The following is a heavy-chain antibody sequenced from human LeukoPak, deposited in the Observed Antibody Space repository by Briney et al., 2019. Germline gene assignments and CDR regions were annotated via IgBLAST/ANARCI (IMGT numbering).Heavy chain of an antibody. CDR2: IWYDGSNK. V-gene: IGHV3-33*01. J-gene: IGHJ5*02. CDR1: GFTFSSYG. Sequence: GGSLRLSCAASGFTFSSYGMHWVRQAPGKGLEWVAVIWYDGSNKYYADSVKGRFTISRDNSKNTLYLQMNSLRAEDTAVYYCARDGEQYYDFWSGSDGNWFDHWGQGTLVTVSS. D-gene: IGHD3-3*01. CDR3: ARDGEQYYDFWSGSDGNWFDH.